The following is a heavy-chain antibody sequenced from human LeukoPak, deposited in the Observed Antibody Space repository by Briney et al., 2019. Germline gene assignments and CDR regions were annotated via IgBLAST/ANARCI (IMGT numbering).Heavy chain of an antibody. CDR3: ARDLDRRVVYFQH. CDR1: GFTFSSYS. D-gene: IGHD2-2*01. CDR2: ISSSSSYI. V-gene: IGHV3-21*01. Sequence: KSGGSLRLSCAASGFTFSSYSMNWVRQAPGKGLEWVSSISSSSSYIYYADSVKGRFTISRDNAKNSLYLQMNSLRAEDTAVYYCARDLDRRVVYFQHWGQGTLVTVSS. J-gene: IGHJ1*01.